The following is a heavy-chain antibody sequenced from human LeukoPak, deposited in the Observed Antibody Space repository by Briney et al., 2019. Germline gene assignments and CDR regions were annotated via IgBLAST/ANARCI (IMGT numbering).Heavy chain of an antibody. J-gene: IGHJ4*02. CDR2: IKQDGSEK. Sequence: PGGSLRLSCAASGFTFSSYWMSWVRQAPGKGLEWVANIKQDGSEKYYVDSVKGRFTISRDNAKNSLYLQMDSLRAEDTAVYYCARMKRADPSPIDYWGQGTLVTVSS. CDR1: GFTFSSYW. V-gene: IGHV3-7*01. CDR3: ARMKRADPSPIDY.